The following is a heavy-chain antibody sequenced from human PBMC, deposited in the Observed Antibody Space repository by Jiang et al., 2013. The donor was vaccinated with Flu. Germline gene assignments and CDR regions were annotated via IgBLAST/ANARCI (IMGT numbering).Heavy chain of an antibody. CDR2: IYWDDDK. V-gene: IGHV2-5*02. J-gene: IGHJ2*01. CDR3: AHRRALKYYYDRSGHYSSLGYFDL. CDR1: GLTQHHWNG. Sequence: KPTQTLHADLHPLWGLTQHHWNGRKLDPPAPRKGLEWLAVIYWDDDKRYSPSLKSRLTITTDTSKNQVVLTMTNMDPVDTGTYYCAHRRALKYYYDRSGHYSSLGYFDLWGRGTLVTVSS. D-gene: IGHD3-22*01.